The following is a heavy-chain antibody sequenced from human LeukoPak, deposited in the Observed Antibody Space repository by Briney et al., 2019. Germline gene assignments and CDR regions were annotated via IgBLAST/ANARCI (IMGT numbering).Heavy chain of an antibody. CDR1: GGSISSYY. CDR2: IYYSGST. CDR3: ARSLPDYYGSGNSYYYYMDV. Sequence: SETLSLTCTVSGGSISSYYWSWIRQPPGKGLEWIGYIYYSGSTNYHPSLESRVTISVDTSKNQFSLKLSSVTAADTAVYYCARSLPDYYGSGNSYYYYMDVWGKGTTVTVSS. D-gene: IGHD3-10*01. J-gene: IGHJ6*03. V-gene: IGHV4-59*01.